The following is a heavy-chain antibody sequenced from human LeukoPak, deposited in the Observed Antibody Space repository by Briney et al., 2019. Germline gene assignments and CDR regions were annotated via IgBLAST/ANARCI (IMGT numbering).Heavy chain of an antibody. CDR1: GYTFTSYD. CDR2: MNPNSGNT. CDR3: ARTPTRNYDFWSGDAFDI. D-gene: IGHD3-3*01. Sequence: ASVKVSCKASGYTFTSYDINWVRQATGQGLEWMGWMNPNSGNTGYAQKFQGRVTMTRNTSISTAYMELSSLRSGDTAVYYCARTPTRNYDFWSGDAFDIWGQGTMVTVSS. J-gene: IGHJ3*02. V-gene: IGHV1-8*01.